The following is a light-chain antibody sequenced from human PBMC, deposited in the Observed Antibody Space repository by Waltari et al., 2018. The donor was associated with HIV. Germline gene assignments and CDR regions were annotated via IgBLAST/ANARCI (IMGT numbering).Light chain of an antibody. CDR3: SSYTSSSTLV. J-gene: IGLJ2*01. CDR1: SSDVGSYSR. Sequence: QSVLTQPPSVSGSPGQSVTISCTGTSSDVGSYSRVSWYQQPPGTAPKLMIYEVGNRPSGVPHRFSGSKSGNTASLTISGLQAEDEADYYCSSYTSSSTLVFGGGTKLTVL. CDR2: EVG. V-gene: IGLV2-18*02.